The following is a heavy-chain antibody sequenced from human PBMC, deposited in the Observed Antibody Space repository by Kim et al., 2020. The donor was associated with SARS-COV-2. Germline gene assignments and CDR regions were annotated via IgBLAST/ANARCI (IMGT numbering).Heavy chain of an antibody. CDR1: GFTFSSYS. J-gene: IGHJ5*02. CDR2: ISSSSSYI. V-gene: IGHV3-21*01. Sequence: GGSLRLSCAASGFTFSSYSMNWVRQAPGKGLEWVSSISSSSSYIYYADSVKGRFTISRDNAKNSLYLQMNSLRAEDTAVYYCARDGGREPATWFDPWGQGTLVTVSS. D-gene: IGHD1-26*01. CDR3: ARDGGREPATWFDP.